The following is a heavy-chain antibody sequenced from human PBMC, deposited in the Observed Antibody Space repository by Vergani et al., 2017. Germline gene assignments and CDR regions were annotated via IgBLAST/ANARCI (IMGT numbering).Heavy chain of an antibody. CDR3: ARAQYYYDSSGPYYFDY. V-gene: IGHV1-69*13. CDR2: IIPIFGTA. Sequence: QVQLVQSGAEVKKPGSSVKVSCKASGGTFSSYAISWVRQAPGQGLERMGRIIPIFGTANYAQKFQGRVTITADESTSTGYMELSSLRSEDTAVYYCARAQYYYDSSGPYYFDYWGQGTLVTVSS. CDR1: GGTFSSYA. J-gene: IGHJ4*02. D-gene: IGHD3-22*01.